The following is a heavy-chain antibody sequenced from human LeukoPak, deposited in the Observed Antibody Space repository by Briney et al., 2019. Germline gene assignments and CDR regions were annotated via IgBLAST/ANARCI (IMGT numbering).Heavy chain of an antibody. CDR3: AKDREYCSGITCTLGDY. D-gene: IGHD2-15*01. Sequence: AGGSLRLSCAASGFTFSSYGMSWVRQAPGKGLEWVSSISGSGGSTYYADSVKGRFTISKDNSKNTLYLQTDSLRAEDTAVYYCAKDREYCSGITCTLGDYWGQGTLVTVSS. V-gene: IGHV3-23*01. CDR2: ISGSGGST. CDR1: GFTFSSYG. J-gene: IGHJ4*02.